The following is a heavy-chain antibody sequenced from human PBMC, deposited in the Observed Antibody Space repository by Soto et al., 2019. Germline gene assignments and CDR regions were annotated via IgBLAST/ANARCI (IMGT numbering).Heavy chain of an antibody. V-gene: IGHV3-11*06. CDR1: GFTFSDYY. Sequence: GGSLRLSCAASGFTFSDYYMSWIRQAPGKGLEWVSYISSSSSYTNYADSVKGRFTISRDNAKNSLYLQMNSLRAEDTAVYYCARDTVGHFCSSTSCSPHTFDYWGQGTLVTVSS. CDR2: ISSSSSYT. CDR3: ARDTVGHFCSSTSCSPHTFDY. J-gene: IGHJ4*02. D-gene: IGHD2-2*01.